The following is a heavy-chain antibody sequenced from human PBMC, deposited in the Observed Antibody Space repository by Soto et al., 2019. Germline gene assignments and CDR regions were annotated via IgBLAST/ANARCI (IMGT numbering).Heavy chain of an antibody. J-gene: IGHJ6*02. V-gene: IGHV3-30*18. CDR2: ISYDGSNK. D-gene: IGHD2-2*01. Sequence: VAVISYDGSNKYYADSVKGRFTISRDNSKNTLYLQMNSLRAEDTAVYYCAKGPAIVLVPAAMNYYYGMDVWVQGTTVTVS. CDR3: AKGPAIVLVPAAMNYYYGMDV.